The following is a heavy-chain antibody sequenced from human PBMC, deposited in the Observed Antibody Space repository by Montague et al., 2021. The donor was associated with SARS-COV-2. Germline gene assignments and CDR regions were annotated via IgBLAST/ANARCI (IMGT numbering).Heavy chain of an antibody. Sequence: PALVKPTQTLTLTCTFSGFSLSTSGVGVGWIRQPPGKALEWLALIYWDDDKRYSPSLKSRLTITKDTSKNQVVLTMTNMDPVDTATYYCAHVGMACSGGSCYPKIKGWYFALWGRGTLVTVSS. CDR3: AHVGMACSGGSCYPKIKGWYFAL. CDR2: IYWDDDK. J-gene: IGHJ2*01. V-gene: IGHV2-5*02. D-gene: IGHD2-15*01. CDR1: GFSLSTSGVG.